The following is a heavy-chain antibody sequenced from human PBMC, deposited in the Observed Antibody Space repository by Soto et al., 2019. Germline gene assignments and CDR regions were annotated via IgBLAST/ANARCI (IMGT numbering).Heavy chain of an antibody. Sequence: QVQLVESGGGVVQPGRSLRLSCAASGFTFSSYAMHWVRQAPGMGLEWAAVISFNGSNTYYADSVKGRFTISRDNSKNTLYLQMHRLRPEDTAVYYCAKDLPPPGVPTIAHYYYYGMDVWGQGTTVTVSS. CDR1: GFTFSSYA. J-gene: IGHJ6*02. V-gene: IGHV3-30*18. CDR3: AKDLPPPGVPTIAHYYYYGMDV. D-gene: IGHD3-3*01. CDR2: ISFNGSNT.